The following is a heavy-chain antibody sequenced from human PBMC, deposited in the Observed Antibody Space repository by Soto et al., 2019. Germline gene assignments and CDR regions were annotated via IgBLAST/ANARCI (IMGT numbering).Heavy chain of an antibody. CDR3: ARCYCSGGSCYSPRYNWFDP. CDR1: GDTSSTYS. D-gene: IGHD2-15*01. CDR2: IIPILALT. V-gene: IGHV1-69*02. Sequence: QVQLVQSGAEVKKTGSSVKVSCKASGDTSSTYSINWVRQAPGQGLEWVGRIIPILALTNYSQRFQGRVTITADKSTSKVYMELSSLRSEDTAVYYCARCYCSGGSCYSPRYNWFDPWGQGTLVTVSS. J-gene: IGHJ5*02.